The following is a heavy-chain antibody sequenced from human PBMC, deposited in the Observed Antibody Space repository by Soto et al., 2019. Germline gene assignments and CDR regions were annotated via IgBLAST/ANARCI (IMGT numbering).Heavy chain of an antibody. J-gene: IGHJ5*02. V-gene: IGHV3-15*01. Sequence: EVQLVESGGGLVKPGGSLRLSCAASGFTFSNAWMSWVRQAPGKGLEWVGRIKSKTDGGTTDYAGPVKGRFTISSDDSINTLYLQINSLKTEDTAVYYCAAEEVVVVVAATPSWFDPWGQGTLVTVSS. CDR2: IKSKTDGGTT. CDR1: GFTFSNAW. D-gene: IGHD2-15*01. CDR3: AAEEVVVVVAATPSWFDP.